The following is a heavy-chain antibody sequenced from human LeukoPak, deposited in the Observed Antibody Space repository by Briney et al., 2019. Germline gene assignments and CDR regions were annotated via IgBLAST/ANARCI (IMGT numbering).Heavy chain of an antibody. CDR3: ASAPYSSGWYPFDP. CDR2: IYTSGST. V-gene: IGHV4-4*07. J-gene: IGHJ5*02. D-gene: IGHD6-19*01. CDR1: GGSISSYY. Sequence: SETLSLTCTVSGGSISSYYWSWIRQPAGKGLEWIGRIYTSGSTNYNPSLKSRVTMSVDTSMNQFSLKLSSVTAADTAVYYCASAPYSSGWYPFDPWGQGTLVTVSS.